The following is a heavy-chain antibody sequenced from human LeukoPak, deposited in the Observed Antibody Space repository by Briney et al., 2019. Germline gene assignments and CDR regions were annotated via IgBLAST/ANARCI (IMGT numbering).Heavy chain of an antibody. J-gene: IGHJ4*02. V-gene: IGHV4-59*07. Sequence: KPSDPLSLTCTVSGDSIRSYYWSWIRQPPGKGLEWVGYIYYSGSTNYNPSLKSRVTISLDTSKNQFSLKLNSVTAADTAVYYCATNYAVAGPYYFDYWGQGTLITVSS. CDR2: IYYSGST. CDR1: GDSIRSYY. D-gene: IGHD6-19*01. CDR3: ATNYAVAGPYYFDY.